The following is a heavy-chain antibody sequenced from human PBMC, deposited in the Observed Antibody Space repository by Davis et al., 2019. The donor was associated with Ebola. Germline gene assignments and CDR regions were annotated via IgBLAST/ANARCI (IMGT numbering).Heavy chain of an antibody. CDR3: TRFYGDYGGFDY. J-gene: IGHJ4*02. CDR2: IKSKTDGGTT. Sequence: GESLKISCAASGFTFSNAWMSWVRQAPGKGLEWVGRIKSKTDGGTTDYAAPVKGRFTISRDDSKNTLYLQMNSLKTEDTAVYYCTRFYGDYGGFDYWGQGTLVTVSS. CDR1: GFTFSNAW. D-gene: IGHD4-17*01. V-gene: IGHV3-15*01.